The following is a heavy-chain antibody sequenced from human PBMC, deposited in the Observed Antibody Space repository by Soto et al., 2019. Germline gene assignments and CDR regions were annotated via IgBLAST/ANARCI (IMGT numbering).Heavy chain of an antibody. D-gene: IGHD2-15*01. CDR3: ARLNGKVVVAATRNYYYYYYMDV. CDR1: GFTFSSYA. CDR2: IYYSGST. V-gene: IGHV4-59*08. J-gene: IGHJ6*03. Sequence: GSLRLSCAASGFTFSSYAMSWVRQAPGKGLEWIGYIYYSGSTNYNPSLKSRVTLSVDTSKNQFSLKLSSVTAADTAVYYCARLNGKVVVAATRNYYYYYYMDVWGKGTTVTVSS.